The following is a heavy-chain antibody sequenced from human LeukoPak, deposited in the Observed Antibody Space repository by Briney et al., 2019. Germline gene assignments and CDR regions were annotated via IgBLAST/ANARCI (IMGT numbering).Heavy chain of an antibody. CDR2: ISGDGTET. CDR3: AKGGHYSFFDY. CDR1: GLIFRNYA. D-gene: IGHD4-11*01. V-gene: IGHV3-23*01. J-gene: IGHJ4*02. Sequence: GGSLRLSCTASGLIFRNYAMTWVRQAPRKGLEWVSTISGDGTETFYADSVKGRFTISRGNSKNTHYLQMSSLRAEDTGIYYCAKGGHYSFFDYWGQGTLVTVSS.